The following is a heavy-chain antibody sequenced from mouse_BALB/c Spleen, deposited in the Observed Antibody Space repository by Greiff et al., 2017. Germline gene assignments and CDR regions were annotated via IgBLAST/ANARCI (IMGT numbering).Heavy chain of an antibody. Sequence: VQLQQSGAELAKPGASVKLSCKASGYTFTSYWMHWVKQRPGQGLEWIGYINPSTGYTEYNQKFKDKATLTADKSSSTAYMQLSSLTSEDSAVYYCSRAPRWDYGGQGTTPTVSS. CDR3: SRAPRWDY. D-gene: IGHD1-1*02. V-gene: IGHV1-7*01. CDR1: GYTFTSYW. CDR2: INPSTGYT. J-gene: IGHJ2*01.